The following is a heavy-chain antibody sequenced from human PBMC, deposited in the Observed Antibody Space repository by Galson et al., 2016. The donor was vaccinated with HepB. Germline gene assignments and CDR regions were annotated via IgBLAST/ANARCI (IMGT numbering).Heavy chain of an antibody. Sequence: QSGAEVKRPGESLRISCKGSGFRFTMYWISWLRQTPDKGLEWMGRIDPSDGTTHYSPSFQGHATISVYESVNTAYIQWSGLKTSDNAMYFCATAPRQHTPEFFHTWGQGTLLIVSS. CDR1: GFRFTMYW. V-gene: IGHV5-10-1*01. CDR2: IDPSDGTT. J-gene: IGHJ1*01. D-gene: IGHD3-3*01. CDR3: ATAPRQHTPEFFHT.